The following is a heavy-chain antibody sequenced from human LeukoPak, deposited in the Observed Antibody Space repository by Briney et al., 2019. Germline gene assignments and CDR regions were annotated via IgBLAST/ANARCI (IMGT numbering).Heavy chain of an antibody. V-gene: IGHV4-34*01. CDR2: INHSGST. CDR1: GGSFSGYY. Sequence: SETLSLTCAVHGGSFSGYYWSWIRQPPGKGLEWIGEINHSGSTNYNPSLKSRVTISVDTSKNQFSLKLSSVTAADTAVYYCARGRFGSAFDIWGQGTMVTVSS. CDR3: ARGRFGSAFDI. J-gene: IGHJ3*02. D-gene: IGHD3-10*01.